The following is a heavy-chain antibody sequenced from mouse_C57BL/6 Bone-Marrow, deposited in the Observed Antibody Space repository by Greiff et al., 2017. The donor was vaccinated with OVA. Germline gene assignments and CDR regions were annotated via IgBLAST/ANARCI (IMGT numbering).Heavy chain of an antibody. CDR3: ARDPLLLREAWFAY. V-gene: IGHV5-4*01. D-gene: IGHD1-1*01. Sequence: EVQGVESGGGLVKPGGSLKLSCAASGFTFSSYAMSWVRQTPEKRLEWVATISDGGSYTYYPDNVKGRFTISRDNAKNNLYLQMSHLKSEDTAMYYCARDPLLLREAWFAYWGQGTLVTVSA. CDR1: GFTFSSYA. CDR2: ISDGGSYT. J-gene: IGHJ3*01.